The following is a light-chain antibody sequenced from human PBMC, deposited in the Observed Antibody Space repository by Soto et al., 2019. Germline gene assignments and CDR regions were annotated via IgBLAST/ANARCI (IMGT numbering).Light chain of an antibody. V-gene: IGKV3-20*01. CDR2: AAS. CDR1: QSVSSTY. CDR3: QQYGNSRWT. J-gene: IGKJ1*01. Sequence: EIVLTQSPDTLSLFPGERATLSCRASQSVSSTYLAWYQQKPGQAPRPLISAASSRATGTPDRFSGSGSGTDFTLTISRLEPADFAVYYCQQYGNSRWTFGQGTKVEIK.